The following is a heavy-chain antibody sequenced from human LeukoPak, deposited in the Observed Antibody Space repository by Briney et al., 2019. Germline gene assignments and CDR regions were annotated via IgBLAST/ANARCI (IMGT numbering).Heavy chain of an antibody. CDR3: AKDLRYSSSSGAFDI. CDR2: IRYDGSNK. V-gene: IGHV3-30*02. J-gene: IGHJ3*02. CDR1: GFTFSSYA. Sequence: GGSLRLSCAASGFTFSSYAMSWVRQAPGRGLEWVAFIRYDGSNKYYADSVKGRFTISRDNSKNTLYLQMNSLRAADTALYYCAKDLRYSSSSGAFDIWGQGTMVTVSS. D-gene: IGHD6-6*01.